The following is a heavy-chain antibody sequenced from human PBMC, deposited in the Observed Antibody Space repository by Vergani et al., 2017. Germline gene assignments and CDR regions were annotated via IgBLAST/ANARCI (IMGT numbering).Heavy chain of an antibody. CDR3: ARGDYGILTGYRY. V-gene: IGHV1-46*03. CDR1: GYTFRNYY. CDR2: INPSGGHT. D-gene: IGHD3-9*01. Sequence: QVQVVQSGAEVKKSGASVKVSCKTSGYTFRNYYMHWVRQAPGQGLEWMGIINPSGGHTNYAQKFQGGVTMTRDTSTSTVYMELSSLRSEDTAIYYCARGDYGILTGYRYWGQGTLVTVSA. J-gene: IGHJ4*02.